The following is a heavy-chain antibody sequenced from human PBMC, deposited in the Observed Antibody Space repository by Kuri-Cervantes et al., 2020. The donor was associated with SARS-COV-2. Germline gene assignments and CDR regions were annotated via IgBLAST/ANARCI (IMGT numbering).Heavy chain of an antibody. V-gene: IGHV3-7*01. CDR1: GFTFSSYA. Sequence: GESLKISCAASGFTFSSYAMSWVRQAPGKGLEWVANIKQDGSEKYYVDSVKGRFTISRDNAKNSLYLQMNSLRAEDTAVYYCARPDGRGPHPFDYWGQGTLVTVSS. CDR2: IKQDGSEK. CDR3: ARPDGRGPHPFDY. J-gene: IGHJ4*02. D-gene: IGHD3-10*01.